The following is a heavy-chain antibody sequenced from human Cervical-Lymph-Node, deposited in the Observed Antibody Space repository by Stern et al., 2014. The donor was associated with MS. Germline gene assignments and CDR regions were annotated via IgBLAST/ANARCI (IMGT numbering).Heavy chain of an antibody. D-gene: IGHD3-3*01. J-gene: IGHJ6*02. CDR2: ISADNGDT. Sequence: VQLVESGAEVKKPGASVKVSCKASGYFFTSYGISWVRQAPGQGLAWMGWISADNGDTNYAQNVQGRVTMTTDTSTNTAYMELSSLRSDDTALYYCARDSLIRTFGVEEGMDVWGQGTTGTVSS. CDR1: GYFFTSYG. V-gene: IGHV1-18*01. CDR3: ARDSLIRTFGVEEGMDV.